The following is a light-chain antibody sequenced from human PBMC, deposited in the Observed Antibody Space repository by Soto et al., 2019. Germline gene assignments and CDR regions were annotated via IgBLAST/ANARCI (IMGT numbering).Light chain of an antibody. CDR2: DAS. CDR1: QSVSSY. CDR3: QQRSKWPPT. V-gene: IGKV3-11*01. Sequence: ILLTQSPATLSSYPGDRATLSCRASQSVSSYLAWYQQKPGKAPRLLIYDASNRAAGIPARFSGSGSGTDFTLTISSLEPEDFAVYYCQQRSKWPPTFGQGTRLEIK. J-gene: IGKJ5*01.